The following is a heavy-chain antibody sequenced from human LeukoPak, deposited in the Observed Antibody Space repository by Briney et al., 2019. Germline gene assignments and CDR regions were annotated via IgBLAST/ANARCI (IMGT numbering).Heavy chain of an antibody. CDR3: AKDSSGLVAALNYFDY. V-gene: IGHV3-23*01. Sequence: GGSLRLSCAASGFTVSSNYMSWVRQAPGKGLEWVSAISGSGGSTYYADSVKGRFTISRDNSKNTLYLQMNSLRAEDTAVYYCAKDSSGLVAALNYFDYWGQGTLVTVSS. J-gene: IGHJ4*02. D-gene: IGHD2-15*01. CDR1: GFTVSSNY. CDR2: ISGSGGST.